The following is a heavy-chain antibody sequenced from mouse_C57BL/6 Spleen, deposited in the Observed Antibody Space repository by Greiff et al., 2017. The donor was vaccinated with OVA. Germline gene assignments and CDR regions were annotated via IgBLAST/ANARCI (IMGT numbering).Heavy chain of an antibody. CDR1: GYTFTTYP. CDR2: FHPYNDDT. D-gene: IGHD3-2*02. V-gene: IGHV1-47*01. CDR3: ARKELDSSGDAWFAY. J-gene: IGHJ3*01. Sequence: VQGVESGAELVKPGASVKMSCKASGYTFTTYPIEWMKQKHGKSLEWIGNFHPYNDDTKYNEKFKGKATLTVEKSSSTVYLELSRLTSDYSAVYYCARKELDSSGDAWFAYWGQGTLVTVSA.